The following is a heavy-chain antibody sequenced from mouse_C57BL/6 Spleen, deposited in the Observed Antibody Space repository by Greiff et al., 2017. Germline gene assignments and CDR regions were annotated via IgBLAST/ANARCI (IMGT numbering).Heavy chain of an antibody. CDR3: ARGTTVVGGYFDV. CDR2: IHPNSGST. D-gene: IGHD1-1*01. Sequence: VQLQQPGAELVKPGASVKLSCQASGYTFTSYWMHWVKQRPGQGLEWIGMIHPNSGSTNYNEKFKSKATLTVDKSSSTAYMQLSSLTSEDAAVYYCARGTTVVGGYFDVGGTGTTVTVSS. J-gene: IGHJ1*03. CDR1: GYTFTSYW. V-gene: IGHV1-64*01.